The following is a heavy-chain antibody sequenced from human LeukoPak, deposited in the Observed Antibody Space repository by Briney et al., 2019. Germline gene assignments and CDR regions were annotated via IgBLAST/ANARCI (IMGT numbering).Heavy chain of an antibody. CDR1: GFTFNSYS. V-gene: IGHV3-48*01. Sequence: GGSLRLSCAASGFTFNSYSMNWVRQAPGKGLEWVSYISSSSSAIYYADSVKGRFTISRDNAKNSLYLQMNSLRAEDTAVYYCAREPPSVAALPTDYWGQGTLVTVSS. CDR3: AREPPSVAALPTDY. D-gene: IGHD6-6*01. J-gene: IGHJ4*02. CDR2: ISSSSSAI.